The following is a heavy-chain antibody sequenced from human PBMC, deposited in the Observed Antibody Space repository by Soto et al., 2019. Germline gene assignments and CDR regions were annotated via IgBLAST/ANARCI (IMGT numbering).Heavy chain of an antibody. CDR3: ARDQGYDIQKYFDY. Sequence: GASVKVSCKASGGTFSSYTISWVRQAPGQGLEWMGRIIPILGIANYAQKFQGRVTITADKSTSTAYMELSSLRSEDTAVYYCARDQGYDIQKYFDYWGQGTLVTVSS. CDR2: IIPILGIA. D-gene: IGHD5-12*01. CDR1: GGTFSSYT. V-gene: IGHV1-69*04. J-gene: IGHJ4*02.